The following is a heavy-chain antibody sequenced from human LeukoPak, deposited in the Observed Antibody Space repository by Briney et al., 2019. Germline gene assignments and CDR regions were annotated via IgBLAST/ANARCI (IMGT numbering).Heavy chain of an antibody. CDR3: ARLRYDFWSGYYGPNKFYYMDV. CDR1: GGSISSYY. J-gene: IGHJ6*03. Sequence: SETLSLTCTVSGGSISSYYWGWIQQPPGKGLEWIGYIYYSGSTNYNPSLKSRVTISVDTSKNQFSLKLSSVTAADTAVYYCARLRYDFWSGYYGPNKFYYMDVWGKGTTVTVSS. V-gene: IGHV4-59*01. CDR2: IYYSGST. D-gene: IGHD3-3*01.